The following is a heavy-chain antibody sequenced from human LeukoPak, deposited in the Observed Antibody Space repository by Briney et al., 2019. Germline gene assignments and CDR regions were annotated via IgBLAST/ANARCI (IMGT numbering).Heavy chain of an antibody. CDR1: GFTFDDYG. V-gene: IGHV3-20*04. CDR3: ARDSIFGVVIIPFDY. Sequence: GGSLRLSCAASGFTFDDYGMSWVRQAPGKGLEWVSGINWNGGSTGYADSVKGRFTISRDNAKNSLYLQMNSLRAEDTAVYYCARDSIFGVVIIPFDYWGQGTLVTVSS. D-gene: IGHD3-3*01. CDR2: INWNGGST. J-gene: IGHJ4*02.